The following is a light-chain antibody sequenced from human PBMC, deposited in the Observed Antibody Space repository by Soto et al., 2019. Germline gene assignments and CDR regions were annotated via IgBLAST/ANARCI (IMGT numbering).Light chain of an antibody. CDR1: SSDVGGYNY. J-gene: IGLJ1*01. V-gene: IGLV2-14*03. Sequence: QSVLTQPASVSGSPGQSITISCTGTSSDVGGYNYVSWYQHHPGKAPKLMIYDVSNRPSGVSNRFSGSKSGNTASLSISGLQPEDEADYYCSSYRTSNNRQIVCGTGNKLTVL. CDR3: SSYRTSNNRQIV. CDR2: DVS.